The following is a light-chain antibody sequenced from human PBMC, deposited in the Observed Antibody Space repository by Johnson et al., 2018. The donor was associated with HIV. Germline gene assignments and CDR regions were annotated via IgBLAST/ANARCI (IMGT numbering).Light chain of an antibody. CDR1: SSNIGNNY. V-gene: IGLV1-51*01. J-gene: IGLJ1*01. CDR3: GTWDSSLSAYV. CDR2: DNN. Sequence: HSVLTQPPSVSAAPGQKVTISCSGSSSNIGNNYVSWYQQLPGRAPKLLIYDNNKRPSGIPDRFSGSKSGTSATLGITGLQTGDEADYYCGTWDSSLSAYVCGTGTKVTAL.